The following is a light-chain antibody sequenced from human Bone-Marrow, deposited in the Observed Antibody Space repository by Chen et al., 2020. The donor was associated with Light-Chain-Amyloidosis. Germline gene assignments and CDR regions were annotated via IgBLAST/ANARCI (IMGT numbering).Light chain of an antibody. CDR1: NIGSTS. J-gene: IGLJ3*02. Sequence: YLLTQPSSVSAAPGQTAPLACGGNNIGSTSVHWYQQTPGQAPLLVVYDDSDRPSGIPERLSGSNSGNTATLTISRVEAGDEADYYCQVWDRSSDRPVFGGGTKLTVL. CDR2: DDS. CDR3: QVWDRSSDRPV. V-gene: IGLV3-21*02.